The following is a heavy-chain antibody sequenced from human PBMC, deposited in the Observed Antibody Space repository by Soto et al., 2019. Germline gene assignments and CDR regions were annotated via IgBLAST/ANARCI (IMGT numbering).Heavy chain of an antibody. D-gene: IGHD5-18*01. CDR1: GGTFSSYA. J-gene: IGHJ3*02. CDR3: ARDLVDTAMVISDAFDI. Sequence: QVQLVQSGAEVKKPGSSVKVPCKASGGTFSSYAISWVRQAPGQGLEWMGGIIPIFGTANYAQKFQGRVTITADESTSTAYMELSSLRSEDTAVYYCARDLVDTAMVISDAFDIWGQGTMVTVSS. V-gene: IGHV1-69*01. CDR2: IIPIFGTA.